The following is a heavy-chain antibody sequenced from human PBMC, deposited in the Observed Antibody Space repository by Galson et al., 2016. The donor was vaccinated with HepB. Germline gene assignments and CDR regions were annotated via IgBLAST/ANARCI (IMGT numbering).Heavy chain of an antibody. CDR2: ISYDGSNK. D-gene: IGHD3-3*01. J-gene: IGHJ6*02. Sequence: SLRLSCAASGFTFSSYGMHWVRQAPGKGLDWVAVISYDGSNKYYADSVKGRFTISRDNSKNTLYLQMNGLRAEDTAVYYSAKDDDFGENYYYYGMDVWGLGTTVTVSS. CDR3: AKDDDFGENYYYYGMDV. CDR1: GFTFSSYG. V-gene: IGHV3-30*18.